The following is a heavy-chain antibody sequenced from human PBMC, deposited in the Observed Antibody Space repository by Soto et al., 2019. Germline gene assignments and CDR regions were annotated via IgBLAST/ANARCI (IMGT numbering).Heavy chain of an antibody. CDR3: ARADYDFWSGDPYGMDV. V-gene: IGHV3-53*01. Sequence: GGSLRLSCAASGFTVSSNYMSWVRQAPGKGLEWVSVIYSGGSTYYADSVKGRFTISRDNSKNTLYLQMNSLRAEDTAVYYCARADYDFWSGDPYGMDVWGQGTTVTVSS. D-gene: IGHD3-3*01. CDR2: IYSGGST. CDR1: GFTVSSNY. J-gene: IGHJ6*02.